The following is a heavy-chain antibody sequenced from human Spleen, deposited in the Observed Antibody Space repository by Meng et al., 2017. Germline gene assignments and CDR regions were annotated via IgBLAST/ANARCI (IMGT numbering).Heavy chain of an antibody. CDR2: LSWNSSTI. Sequence: SLKISCAASGFTFDDYAMHWVRQVPGKGLELVSGLSWNSSTIRYAASVQVRITISRDNAKNSRYLQMNSLRAEDMALYYCAKGRDGSLLTGFDYWGQGTLVTVSS. V-gene: IGHV3-9*03. CDR3: AKGRDGSLLTGFDY. D-gene: IGHD2-15*01. J-gene: IGHJ4*02. CDR1: GFTFDDYA.